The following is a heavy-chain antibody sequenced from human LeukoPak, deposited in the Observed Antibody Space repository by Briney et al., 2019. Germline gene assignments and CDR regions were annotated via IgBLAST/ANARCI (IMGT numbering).Heavy chain of an antibody. CDR3: ARDPPFSSGWSQNFFDF. J-gene: IGHJ4*02. CDR1: GEIFSGHA. CDR2: ISYDGGNE. V-gene: IGHV3-30*14. Sequence: PGGSLRLSCEPSGEIFSGHAMHWVRQAPGKGLEWVALISYDGGNENYADSVKGRFTISRDNSKNTLFLQMDSLRADDTAVYYCARDPPFSSGWSQNFFDFWGQGTPVTVSS. D-gene: IGHD6-19*01.